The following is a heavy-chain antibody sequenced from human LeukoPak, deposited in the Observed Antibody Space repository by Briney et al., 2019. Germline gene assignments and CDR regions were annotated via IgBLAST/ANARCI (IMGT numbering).Heavy chain of an antibody. CDR2: MFPDSRT. J-gene: IGHJ4*02. CDR3: ARTNPVYGDYDY. Sequence: GGSLRLSCAVSGFSVNDNYMSWVRQAPGKGLQWVSAMFPDSRTYYADSVKGRFTISRDLARNTLLLQMHSLRADDTAVHYCARTNPVYGDYDYWGQGTLVTVPS. CDR1: GFSVNDNY. D-gene: IGHD4-17*01. V-gene: IGHV3-53*01.